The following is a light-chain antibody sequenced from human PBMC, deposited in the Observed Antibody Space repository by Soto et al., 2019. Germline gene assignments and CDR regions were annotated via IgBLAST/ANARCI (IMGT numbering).Light chain of an antibody. CDR1: QSVSSSY. CDR2: SAS. CDR3: QQRAT. V-gene: IGKV3-15*01. J-gene: IGKJ1*01. Sequence: IVLSPSPGTLCFSPLARSTISCRASQSVSSSYLAWYQQKPGQAPRLLIHSASTRATDIPARFSGGGSGTEFTLSISSLQSEDFAVYFCQQRATFGQGTKVDIK.